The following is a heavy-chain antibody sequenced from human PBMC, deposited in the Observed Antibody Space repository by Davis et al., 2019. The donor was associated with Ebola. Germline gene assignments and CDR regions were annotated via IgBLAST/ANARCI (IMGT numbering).Heavy chain of an antibody. CDR3: ARLKWRKAYYVAPDV. CDR2: INHSGTT. CDR1: DGSFSGYY. V-gene: IGHV4-34*01. Sequence: PSETLSLTCAVYDGSFSGYYWSWIRQPPGEGLAWIGEINHSGTTNYNPSLKSRVTISVDTSKNQFSLRLRSVTAADTAIYYCARLKWRKAYYVAPDVWGRGTTVTVSS. J-gene: IGHJ6*04. D-gene: IGHD3-10*02.